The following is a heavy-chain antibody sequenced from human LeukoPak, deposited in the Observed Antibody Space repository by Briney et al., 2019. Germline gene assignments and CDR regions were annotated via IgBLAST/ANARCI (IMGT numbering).Heavy chain of an antibody. J-gene: IGHJ4*02. CDR2: IYYSGTT. CDR1: GGSVSSGGYY. CDR3: ARAAQNWNNAPYFDY. D-gene: IGHD1/OR15-1a*01. Sequence: SETLSLTCTVSGGSVSSGGYYWSWIRQHPGKGLEWIGYIYYSGTTYYNPSLKSRVIISLDTSKVQFSLRLSSETAADTAVYYCARAAQNWNNAPYFDYWGQGTLVTVSS. V-gene: IGHV4-31*03.